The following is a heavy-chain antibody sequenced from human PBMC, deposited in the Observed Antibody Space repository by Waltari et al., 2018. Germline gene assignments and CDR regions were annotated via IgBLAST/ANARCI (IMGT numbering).Heavy chain of an antibody. CDR2: ISAVNGDI. CDR1: GYSFTSYG. CDR3: ARDYYGDYAFDY. Sequence: QVQLVQSGAEVKKPGASVKVSCKTSGYSFTSYGISWVRQAPGQGLEWMEWISAVNGDINYVQKYQGRVTMTTDTSTSTGYMELRSLTSDDTGVYYCARDYYGDYAFDYWGQGTLVTVSS. D-gene: IGHD4-17*01. J-gene: IGHJ4*02. V-gene: IGHV1-18*01.